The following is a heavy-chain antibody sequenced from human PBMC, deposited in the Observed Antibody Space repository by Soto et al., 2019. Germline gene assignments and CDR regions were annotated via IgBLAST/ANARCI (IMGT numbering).Heavy chain of an antibody. CDR3: ARGKGRILWFGESEYFQH. V-gene: IGHV4-34*01. CDR1: GGSFSGYY. J-gene: IGHJ1*01. Sequence: QVQLQQWGAGLLKPSETLSLTCAVYGGSFSGYYWSWIRQPPGKGLEWIGEINHSGSTNYNPSLKSRGTISVDTSKNQFSLKLSSVTAADTAVYYCARGKGRILWFGESEYFQHWGQGTLVTVSS. D-gene: IGHD3-10*01. CDR2: INHSGST.